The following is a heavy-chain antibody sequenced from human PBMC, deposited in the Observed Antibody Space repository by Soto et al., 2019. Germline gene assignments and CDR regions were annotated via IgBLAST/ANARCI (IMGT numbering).Heavy chain of an antibody. CDR2: ISAYNGNT. CDR3: ARESDFRSGYLFSSYYYYGMDV. V-gene: IGHV1-18*01. J-gene: IGHJ6*02. Sequence: ASVKVSCKASGYTFTSYGISWVRQAPGQGLEWMGWISAYNGNTNYAQKLQGRVTMTTDTSTSTAYMELRSLRSDDTAVYYCARESDFRSGYLFSSYYYYGMDVWGQGTTVTVSS. D-gene: IGHD3-3*01. CDR1: GYTFTSYG.